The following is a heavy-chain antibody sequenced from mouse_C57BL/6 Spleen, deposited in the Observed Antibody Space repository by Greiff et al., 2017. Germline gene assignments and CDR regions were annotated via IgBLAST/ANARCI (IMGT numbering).Heavy chain of an antibody. V-gene: IGHV1-59*01. J-gene: IGHJ3*01. CDR2: IDPSDSYT. CDR3: ASYGSSYGAY. CDR1: GYTFTSYW. Sequence: QVQLQQPGAELVRPGPSVKLSCKASGYTFTSYWMHWVKQRPGQGLEWIGVIDPSDSYTNYNQKFKGKATLTVDTSSSTAYMQLSSLTSEDSAVYYCASYGSSYGAYWGQGTLVTVSA. D-gene: IGHD1-1*01.